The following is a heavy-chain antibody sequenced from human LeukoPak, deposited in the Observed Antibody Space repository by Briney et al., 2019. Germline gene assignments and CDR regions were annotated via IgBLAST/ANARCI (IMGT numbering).Heavy chain of an antibody. CDR2: IQSDGSRA. V-gene: IGHV3-74*01. CDR3: AREGVNYQDYFDS. J-gene: IGHJ4*02. CDR1: GFVFRSYW. Sequence: GGSLRLSCAGSGFVFRSYWMHWVRQTPGKGLVWVSRIQSDGSRADYADFAKGRFTISRDNARDTVDLQMNSLRAEDTAVYYCAREGVNYQDYFDSWGQGTLVTVSS. D-gene: IGHD1-7*01.